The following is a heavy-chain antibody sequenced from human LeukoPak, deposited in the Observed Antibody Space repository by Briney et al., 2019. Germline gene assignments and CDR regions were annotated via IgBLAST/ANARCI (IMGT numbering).Heavy chain of an antibody. CDR2: IGGSGSKI. Sequence: GGSLRLSCAASGFTFSSYGMKWLRQAPGKGLEWVSHIGGSGSKIGYADSVKGRFTISRDNAKNSLYLQMNSLRAEDTAVYYCARGLRNTILGGDYYWGQGTLVTVSS. D-gene: IGHD3-3*01. V-gene: IGHV3-48*03. J-gene: IGHJ4*02. CDR3: ARGLRNTILGGDYY. CDR1: GFTFSSYG.